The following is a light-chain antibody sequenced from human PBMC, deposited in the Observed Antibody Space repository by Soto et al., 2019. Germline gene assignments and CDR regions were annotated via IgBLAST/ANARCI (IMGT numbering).Light chain of an antibody. Sequence: DIQMNQSPSSLSASVGDRVTITCRASQSILSWLAWYQQKPGKAPKLLIYKASSLESGVPSRFSGSGSGTEFTLTISSRQPDDSATYYCQQYDSFSWTFGQGTKVE. CDR2: KAS. CDR1: QSILSW. J-gene: IGKJ1*01. V-gene: IGKV1-5*03. CDR3: QQYDSFSWT.